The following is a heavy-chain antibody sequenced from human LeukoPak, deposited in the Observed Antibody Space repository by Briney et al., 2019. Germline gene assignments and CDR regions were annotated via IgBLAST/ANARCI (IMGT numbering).Heavy chain of an antibody. D-gene: IGHD2-21*02. V-gene: IGHV3-30*07. J-gene: IGHJ3*02. CDR1: GFTFSSYA. CDR3: VRGDWYDAFDI. CDR2: ISYDGSNK. Sequence: GGSLRLSCAASGFTFSSYAVDWVRQAPGKGLEWVAVISYDGSNKFYADSVKGRFTISRDNSKNTLYLQMNSLRVEDTAVYYCVRGDWYDAFDIWGQGTMVTVSS.